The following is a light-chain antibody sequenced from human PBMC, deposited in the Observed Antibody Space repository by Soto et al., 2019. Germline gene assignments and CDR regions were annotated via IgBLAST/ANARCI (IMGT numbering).Light chain of an antibody. V-gene: IGLV1-40*01. Sequence: QSVLTQPPSVSGAPGQRVTISSTGSSSNIGAGYDVHWYQQLPGTAPKLLIYGNNNRPSGVPDRFSGSKSGTSASPAVTGLQAEDEADYYCQSYATGLSVLYVFGTGTKVTVL. J-gene: IGLJ1*01. CDR1: SSNIGAGYD. CDR2: GNN. CDR3: QSYATGLSVLYV.